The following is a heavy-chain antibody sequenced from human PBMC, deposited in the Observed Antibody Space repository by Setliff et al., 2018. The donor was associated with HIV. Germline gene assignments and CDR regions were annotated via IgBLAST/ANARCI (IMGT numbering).Heavy chain of an antibody. Sequence: SETLSLTCGLYGGPLSGYCWTWIRQSPEKGLEWIGEINDSGDTKYNPSLMSRLSMSVEKSKNEFSLTVTSLTAADTAVYFCTRGPARRYPGSTVYGLWGQGTPVT. CDR2: INDSGDT. D-gene: IGHD1-26*01. CDR1: GGPLSGYC. J-gene: IGHJ3*01. V-gene: IGHV4-34*01. CDR3: TRGPARRYPGSTVYGL.